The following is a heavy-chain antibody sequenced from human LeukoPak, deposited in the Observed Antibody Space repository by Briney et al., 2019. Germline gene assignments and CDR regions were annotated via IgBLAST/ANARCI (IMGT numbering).Heavy chain of an antibody. Sequence: GGSLRLSCAASGFTVSTNYTSWVRQAPGKGLEWVSLIYSGGSTFYADSVKGRFTISRDNSKNTLYLQMNSLRAEDTAVYYCARNFAPDYWGQGTLVTVSS. D-gene: IGHD3-9*01. CDR1: GFTVSTNY. CDR3: ARNFAPDY. J-gene: IGHJ4*02. V-gene: IGHV3-53*01. CDR2: IYSGGST.